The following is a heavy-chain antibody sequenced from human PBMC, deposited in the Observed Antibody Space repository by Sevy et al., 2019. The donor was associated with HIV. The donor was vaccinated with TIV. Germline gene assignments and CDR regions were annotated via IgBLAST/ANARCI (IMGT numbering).Heavy chain of an antibody. Sequence: GGSLRLSCAASGFTFTNAWMSWVRQPPGKGLEWVGRLRSKSDGTTTNYAAPVKGRFTISRDDSKNTVYLQMSGLEIEDTAVYYCITRPNYDSSGYYYPKFDHWGQGTLVTVSS. CDR2: LRSKSDGTTT. V-gene: IGHV3-15*01. J-gene: IGHJ4*02. D-gene: IGHD3-22*01. CDR1: GFTFTNAW. CDR3: ITRPNYDSSGYYYPKFDH.